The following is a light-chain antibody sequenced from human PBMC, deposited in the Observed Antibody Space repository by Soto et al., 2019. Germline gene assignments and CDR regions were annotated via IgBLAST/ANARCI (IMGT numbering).Light chain of an antibody. CDR2: TNF. Sequence: QSVLTQPPSASGTPGQSITISCSGGSSNIGSNTVNWYQQIPGTAPKLLIYTNFRRPSGVTDRFSGSMSGTAASLAIGGLRSEDEADYYCAAWDDSLSGVVFGGGTKLTVL. CDR3: AAWDDSLSGVV. J-gene: IGLJ2*01. V-gene: IGLV1-44*01. CDR1: SSNIGSNT.